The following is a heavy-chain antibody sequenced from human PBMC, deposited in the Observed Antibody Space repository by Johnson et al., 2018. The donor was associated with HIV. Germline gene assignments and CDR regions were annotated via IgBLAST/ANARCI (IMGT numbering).Heavy chain of an antibody. CDR2: ISGSGGST. D-gene: IGHD6-13*01. Sequence: VQLVESGGGLVQPGGSLRLSCAASGFAFRTYWMVWVRQAPGKGLEWVSAISGSGGSTYYADSVKGRFTISRDNSKNTLYLQMNSLRAEDTAVYYCAKTSRGSSWFDAFDIWGQGTMVTVSS. J-gene: IGHJ3*02. V-gene: IGHV3-23*04. CDR1: GFAFRTYW. CDR3: AKTSRGSSWFDAFDI.